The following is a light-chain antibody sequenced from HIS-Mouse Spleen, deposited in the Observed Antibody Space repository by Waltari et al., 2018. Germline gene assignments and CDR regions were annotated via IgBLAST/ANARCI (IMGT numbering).Light chain of an antibody. J-gene: IGLJ2*01. V-gene: IGLV2-8*01. Sequence: QSALTQPPSASGSPGQSVTISCTGTSSDVGGYNYVSWYQQHPGKAPKLMIYEFSNRPSGVPDRFSGSNSGNTASLTVSWLQAEDEADYYCCSYAGSYTLVFGGGTKLTVL. CDR3: CSYAGSYTLV. CDR2: EFS. CDR1: SSDVGGYNY.